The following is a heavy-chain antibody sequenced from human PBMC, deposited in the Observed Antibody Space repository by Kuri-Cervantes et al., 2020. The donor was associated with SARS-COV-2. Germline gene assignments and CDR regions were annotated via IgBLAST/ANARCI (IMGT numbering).Heavy chain of an antibody. D-gene: IGHD3-10*01. Sequence: GESLKISCAASGFTFSSHAMSWVRQAPGKGLEWVSGISYSGSTTYYADSVKGRFTISRDNSKDTPYLQMNSLRAEDTAKYYCAKGRGFDYWGQGTLVTVSS. V-gene: IGHV3-23*01. CDR3: AKGRGFDY. CDR1: GFTFSSHA. J-gene: IGHJ4*02. CDR2: ISYSGSTT.